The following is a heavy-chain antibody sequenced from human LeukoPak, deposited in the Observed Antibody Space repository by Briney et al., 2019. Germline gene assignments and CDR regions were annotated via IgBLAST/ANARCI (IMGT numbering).Heavy chain of an antibody. J-gene: IGHJ4*02. V-gene: IGHV4-31*03. D-gene: IGHD6-25*01. CDR2: IYYSGST. CDR3: ARGGSGQTFDY. CDR1: GGSISSGGYY. Sequence: SETLSLTCTVSGGSISSGGYYWSWIRQHPGKGLEWIGYIYYSGSTSYNPSLKSRVTISVDTSKNQFSLKLSSVTAADTAVYYCARGGSGQTFDYWGQGTLVTVSS.